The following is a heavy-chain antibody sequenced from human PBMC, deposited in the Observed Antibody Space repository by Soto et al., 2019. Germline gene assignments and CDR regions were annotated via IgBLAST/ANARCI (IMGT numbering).Heavy chain of an antibody. CDR3: ARYCSGGSCRMSYFDY. Sequence: TSETLSLTCTVSGGSISSDTYYWSWIRQHPGKGLEWIGYIYHTGSTYYNSSLKSRVAISVDTSKNQFSLKLSSVTAADTAVYYCARYCSGGSCRMSYFDYWGQGTLVTVSS. CDR1: GGSISSDTYY. CDR2: IYHTGST. D-gene: IGHD2-15*01. V-gene: IGHV4-31*03. J-gene: IGHJ4*02.